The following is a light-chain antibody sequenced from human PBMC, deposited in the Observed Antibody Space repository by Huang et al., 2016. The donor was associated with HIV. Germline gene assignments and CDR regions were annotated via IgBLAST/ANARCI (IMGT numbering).Light chain of an antibody. CDR2: DAS. Sequence: QLTQSPSSLSASIGDRVTIACRASHDIYTYLAWYQQKPGRAPKILIYDASTLQTGVPSRFRGFGSGTAFSLTITSLQPDDFAVYYCQQLSAYPLSFGPGTTVD. J-gene: IGKJ3*01. V-gene: IGKV1-9*01. CDR3: QQLSAYPLS. CDR1: HDIYTY.